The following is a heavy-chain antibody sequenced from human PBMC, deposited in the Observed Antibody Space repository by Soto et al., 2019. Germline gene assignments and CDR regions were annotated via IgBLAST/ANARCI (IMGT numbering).Heavy chain of an antibody. CDR2: IIPIFGTA. D-gene: IGHD1-26*01. CDR3: ARGPGGAATHHDY. V-gene: IGHV1-69*13. Sequence: GASVKVSCKASGGTLSSYAISWVRQAPGQGLEWMGGIIPIFGTANYAQKFQGRVTITADESTSTAYMELSSLRSEDTAVYYCARGPGGAATHHDYWGQGTLVTVSS. CDR1: GGTLSSYA. J-gene: IGHJ4*02.